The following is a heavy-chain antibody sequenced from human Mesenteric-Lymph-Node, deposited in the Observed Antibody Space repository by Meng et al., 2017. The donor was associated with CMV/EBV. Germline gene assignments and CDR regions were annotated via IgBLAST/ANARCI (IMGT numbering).Heavy chain of an antibody. V-gene: IGHV3-21*01. CDR1: GFTFSSYS. J-gene: IGHJ5*02. CDR2: ISSSSSYI. Sequence: LSCAASGFTFSSYSMNWVRQAPGQGLEWVSSISSSSSYIYYADSVKGRFTISRDNAKNSLYLQMNSLRAEDTAVYYCASLLFNRPDPWGQGTLVTVSS. CDR3: ASLLFNRPDP. D-gene: IGHD3-10*01.